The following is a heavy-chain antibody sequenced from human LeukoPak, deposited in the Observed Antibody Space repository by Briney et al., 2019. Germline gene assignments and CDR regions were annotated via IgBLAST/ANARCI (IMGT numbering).Heavy chain of an antibody. CDR3: ARDLTGTTEAGWFDP. V-gene: IGHV3-20*04. CDR2: INWNGGST. Sequence: PGGSLRLSCAASGFTFDDYGMSWVRQAPGKGLEWVSGINWNGGSTVYADSVKGRFTISRDNAKNSLYLQMNSLRAEDTALYYCARDLTGTTEAGWFDPWGQGTLVTVSS. D-gene: IGHD1-1*01. J-gene: IGHJ5*02. CDR1: GFTFDDYG.